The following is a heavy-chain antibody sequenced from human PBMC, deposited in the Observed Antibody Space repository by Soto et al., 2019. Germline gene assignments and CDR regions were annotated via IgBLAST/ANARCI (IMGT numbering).Heavy chain of an antibody. CDR2: IHNSDNT. V-gene: IGHV4-59*01. J-gene: IGHJ5*02. Sequence: SETLSLTCTVSGDSITRYFWNWIRQPPGKGLEWIGYIHNSDNTKYHPSLRSRVTISVDASKNQFSLTLNSVTAADTAVYYCARTPASGAQSSAGNWFDPWGQGSLVTVSS. CDR1: GDSITRYF. CDR3: ARTPASGAQSSAGNWFDP. D-gene: IGHD7-27*01.